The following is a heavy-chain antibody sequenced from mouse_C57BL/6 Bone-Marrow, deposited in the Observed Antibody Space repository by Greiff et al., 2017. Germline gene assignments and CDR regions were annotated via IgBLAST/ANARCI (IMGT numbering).Heavy chain of an antibody. CDR1: GYTFTDYE. J-gene: IGHJ3*01. D-gene: IGHD2-3*01. CDR2: IDPETGGT. Sequence: VQLQQSGAELVRPGASVTLSCKASGYTFTDYEMHWVKQTPVHGLEWIGAIDPETGGTAYNQKFKGKAILTADKSSSTAYMELRSLTSEDSAVYYCTRRGWLRVWFAYWGQGTLVTVSA. CDR3: TRRGWLRVWFAY. V-gene: IGHV1-15*01.